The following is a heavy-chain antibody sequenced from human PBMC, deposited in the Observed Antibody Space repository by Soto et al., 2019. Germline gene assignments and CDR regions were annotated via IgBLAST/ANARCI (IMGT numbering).Heavy chain of an antibody. V-gene: IGHV1-8*01. Sequence: ASVKVSCKASGYSFTNNDVSWVRQATGQGLEWTGWMNPGSGDTGYAQKFQGRVTMTRDISIATAYMELSSLRSDDTAIYYCARMETFGSLNWFDPWGQGTLVTVYS. CDR2: MNPGSGDT. CDR3: ARMETFGSLNWFDP. CDR1: GYSFTNND. D-gene: IGHD3-16*01. J-gene: IGHJ5*02.